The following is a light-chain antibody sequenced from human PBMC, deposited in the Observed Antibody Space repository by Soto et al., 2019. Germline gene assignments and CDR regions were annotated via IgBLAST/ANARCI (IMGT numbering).Light chain of an antibody. CDR2: GAS. V-gene: IGKV3-20*01. CDR1: QSVGSSD. J-gene: IGKJ2*01. CDR3: QQYGGSPLYT. Sequence: EIVLTQSPGTLSLSPGDRATLSCRASQSVGSSDLAWYQQKPGQAPRLLIYGASTRATGIPDRFSGSGSGTDFTLTISRLEPEDFAVYYCQQYGGSPLYTFGQGTKLDIK.